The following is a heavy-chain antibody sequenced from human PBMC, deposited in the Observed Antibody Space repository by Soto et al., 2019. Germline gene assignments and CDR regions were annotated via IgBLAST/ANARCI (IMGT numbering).Heavy chain of an antibody. V-gene: IGHV3-33*01. D-gene: IGHD1-1*01. CDR3: ARDYLVTTHRVIDY. CDR2: IWYDGSNK. CDR1: GFTFSSYG. J-gene: IGHJ4*02. Sequence: QVQLVESGGGVVQPGRSLRLSCAASGFTFSSYGMHWVRQAPGKGLEWVAVIWYDGSNKYYADSVKGRFTISRDNSKTTLNLQMNSRRAEDTAVYYCARDYLVTTHRVIDYWGQGTLVTVSS.